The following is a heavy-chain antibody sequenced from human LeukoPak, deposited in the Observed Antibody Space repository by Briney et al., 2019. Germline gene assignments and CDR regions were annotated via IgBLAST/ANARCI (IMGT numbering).Heavy chain of an antibody. CDR2: IKEDGGAK. CDR3: ARTAYCGDACYYYFDY. J-gene: IGHJ4*02. V-gene: IGHV3-7*01. CDR1: GFTFSSHW. D-gene: IGHD2-21*02. Sequence: PGWSLRLSCASSGFTFSSHWMSWVRQAPWKGLPWVANIKEDGGAKYYVASVRGRFTISRDNAKNSLYLQMNSLRAEDTAVYFCARTAYCGDACYYYFDYWGQGTLVTVSS.